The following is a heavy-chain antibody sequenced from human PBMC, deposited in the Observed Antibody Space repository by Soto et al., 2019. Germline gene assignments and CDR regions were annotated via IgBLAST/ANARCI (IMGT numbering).Heavy chain of an antibody. CDR1: GFTFSSYG. Sequence: QVQLVESGGGVVQPGRSLRLSCAASGFTFSSYGMHWVRQAPGKGLEWVAVISYDGSNKYYADSVKGRFTISRDNSKNTLYLQMNSLRAEDTAVYYCARDQGTYYYGSGSYAPFYWGQGTLVTVSS. J-gene: IGHJ4*02. CDR2: ISYDGSNK. D-gene: IGHD3-10*01. V-gene: IGHV3-30*19. CDR3: ARDQGTYYYGSGSYAPFY.